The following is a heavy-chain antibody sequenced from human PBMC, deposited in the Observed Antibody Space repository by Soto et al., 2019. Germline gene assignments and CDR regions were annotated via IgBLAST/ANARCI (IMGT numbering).Heavy chain of an antibody. CDR3: ARVACSGGSCYLDY. CDR1: VFTFSSYW. V-gene: IGHV3-74*01. D-gene: IGHD2-15*01. Sequence: GGSLRLSCAASVFTFSSYWMHWVRQAPGKGLVWVSRINSDGSSTSYADSVKGRFTIFRDNAKNTLYLQMNSLRAEDTAVYYCARVACSGGSCYLDYWGQGTLVTVSS. CDR2: INSDGSST. J-gene: IGHJ4*02.